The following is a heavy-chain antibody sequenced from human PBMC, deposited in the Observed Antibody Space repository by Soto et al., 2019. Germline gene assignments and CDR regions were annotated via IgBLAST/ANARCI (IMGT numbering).Heavy chain of an antibody. CDR2: IYRDFDT. CDR3: LREREGDGHAEV. Sequence: EVQLVESGGGLVQPGGSLRLSCAASGFTVSRMSWIRQAPGKGLDCVSVIYRDFDTSYTDSVKGRFSISRDNSKNMVHIQMNSLRVEDTAIYYCLREREGDGHAEVWGQGTLVTVSS. J-gene: IGHJ4*02. CDR1: GFTVSR. V-gene: IGHV3-66*01.